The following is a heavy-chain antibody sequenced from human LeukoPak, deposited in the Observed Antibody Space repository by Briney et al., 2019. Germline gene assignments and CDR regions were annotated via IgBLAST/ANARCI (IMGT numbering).Heavy chain of an antibody. V-gene: IGHV1-18*01. J-gene: IGHJ4*02. D-gene: IGHD3-3*01. Sequence: VASVKVSCKASGYTFTSYGISWVRQAPGQGLEWMGWISAYNGNTNYAQKLQGRVTMTTDTSTSTAYMELRSLRSDDTAVYYCARDPQITIFGVADGDYWGQGTLVTVSS. CDR3: ARDPQITIFGVADGDY. CDR1: GYTFTSYG. CDR2: ISAYNGNT.